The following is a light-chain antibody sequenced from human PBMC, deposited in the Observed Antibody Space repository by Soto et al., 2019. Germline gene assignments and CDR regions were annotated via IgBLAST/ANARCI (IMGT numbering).Light chain of an antibody. CDR3: QQGYSSRWT. CDR2: ATS. J-gene: IGKJ1*01. CDR1: RNIRSD. Sequence: DIQMTRSPSSLSASVGDRVTITCQASRNIRSDLNWYQQRPGKAAQLLIYATSSLQTAVPSRFSASGSGTDFSLVISDLQPEDSATYYCQQGYSSRWTSGRGTKVDIK. V-gene: IGKV1-39*01.